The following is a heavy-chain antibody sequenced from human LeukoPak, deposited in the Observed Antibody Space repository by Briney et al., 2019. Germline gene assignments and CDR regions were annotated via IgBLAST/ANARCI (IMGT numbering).Heavy chain of an antibody. CDR3: ARDLYSSYYYFDY. J-gene: IGHJ4*02. D-gene: IGHD6-19*01. V-gene: IGHV4-59*12. Sequence: SETLSLTCTVSGGSISSYYWSWIRQPPGKGLEWIGYIYYSGSTNYNPSLKSRVTISVDTSKNQFSLKLSSVTAADTAVYYCARDLYSSYYYFDYWGQGTLVTVSS. CDR1: GGSISSYY. CDR2: IYYSGST.